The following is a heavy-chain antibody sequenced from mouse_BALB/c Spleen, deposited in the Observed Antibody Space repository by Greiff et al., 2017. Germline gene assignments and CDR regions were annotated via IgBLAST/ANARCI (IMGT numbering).Heavy chain of an antibody. CDR2: IRLKSNNYAT. Sequence: EVQVVESGGGLVQPGGSMKLSCVASGFTFSNYWMNWVRQSPEKGLEWVAEIRLKSNNYATHYAESVKGRFTISRDDSKSSVYLQMNNLRAEDTGIYYCTRAYYYGRAMDYWGQGTSVTVSS. D-gene: IGHD1-1*01. J-gene: IGHJ4*01. CDR3: TRAYYYGRAMDY. CDR1: GFTFSNYW. V-gene: IGHV6-6*02.